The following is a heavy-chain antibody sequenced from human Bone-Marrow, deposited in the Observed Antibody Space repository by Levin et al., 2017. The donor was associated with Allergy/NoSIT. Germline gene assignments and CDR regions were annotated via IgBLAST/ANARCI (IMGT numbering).Heavy chain of an antibody. CDR2: ITHGGNGI. J-gene: IGHJ6*02. D-gene: IGHD3-10*01. Sequence: GGSLRLSCAASGFSFSRYAMSWVRQAPGKGLEWVSTITHGGNGIYYADSVKGRFTISRDNSKNTVDLQLSSLRGADTAVYYCVKTGSGVSFYFYGMEAWGQGTTVTVS. CDR1: GFSFSRYA. CDR3: VKTGSGVSFYFYGMEA. V-gene: IGHV3-23*01.